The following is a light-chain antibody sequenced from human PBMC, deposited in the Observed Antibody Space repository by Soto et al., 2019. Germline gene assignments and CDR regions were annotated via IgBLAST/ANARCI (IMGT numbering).Light chain of an antibody. Sequence: QSALTQPASVSGSPGQSITISCTGTSSDVGSYNLVSWYQQHPGKAPKLMIYEVYKRPSVVSNRFSGSKSGNTASLTISGVQAEDEADYYCCSYVDSSALWVFVGGTKLTVL. J-gene: IGLJ3*02. CDR2: EVY. CDR1: SSDVGSYNL. CDR3: CSYVDSSALWV. V-gene: IGLV2-23*02.